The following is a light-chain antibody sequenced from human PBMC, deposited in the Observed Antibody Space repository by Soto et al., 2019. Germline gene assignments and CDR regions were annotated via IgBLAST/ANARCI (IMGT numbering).Light chain of an antibody. V-gene: IGLV2-11*01. Sequence: QSVLTQPRSVSGSPGQSVTISCTGTSRDVGSYNYVSWYQQHPGKAPKVIIREVTKWPSGVPDRFPGSKSGNTASLSISGLQAEDEADYYCCSYAGSYTWVFGTGTKVTVL. CDR3: CSYAGSYTWV. J-gene: IGLJ1*01. CDR1: SRDVGSYNY. CDR2: EVT.